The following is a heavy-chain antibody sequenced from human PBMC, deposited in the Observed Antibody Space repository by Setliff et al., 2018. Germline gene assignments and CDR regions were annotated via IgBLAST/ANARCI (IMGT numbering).Heavy chain of an antibody. CDR2: IIATVGGV. CDR3: ARDPRDVYRRGGDC. V-gene: IGHV1-69*13. Sequence: GASVKVSCKTSGGTFSDNAMGWVRQAPGQGPEWMGGIIATVGGVSYAQKFQGRVTITADESAATVYMGLSSLTSEDTAMYYCARDPRDVYRRGGDCWGPGTLVTVSS. J-gene: IGHJ4*02. D-gene: IGHD4-4*01. CDR1: GGTFSDNA.